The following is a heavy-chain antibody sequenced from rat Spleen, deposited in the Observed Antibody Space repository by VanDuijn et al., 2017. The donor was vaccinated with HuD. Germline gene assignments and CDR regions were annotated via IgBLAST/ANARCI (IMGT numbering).Heavy chain of an antibody. CDR2: ISHDGSNT. CDR1: GFIFRNYY. J-gene: IGHJ2*01. V-gene: IGHV5-25*01. CDR3: ARHSNWGFDY. D-gene: IGHD5-1*01. Sequence: EVQLVESGGGLVQPGRSMKLSCTASGFIFRNYYMAWVRQAPTKGLEWVASISHDGSNTYYRDSVKGRFPISRDNGRSTLYLQMDSLRSEDTATYYCARHSNWGFDYWGQGVMVTVSS.